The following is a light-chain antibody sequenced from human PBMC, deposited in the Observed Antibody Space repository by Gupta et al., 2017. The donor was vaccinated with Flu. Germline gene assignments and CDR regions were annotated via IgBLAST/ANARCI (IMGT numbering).Light chain of an antibody. CDR2: KDS. CDR1: ILATKH. CDR3: FSATVGVSL. J-gene: IGLJ3*02. Sequence: SYDLTPPSSVSVSPGQTARITCSGDILATKHARWFQQKPGQAPSLVIYKDSERASGIPERISGSSSGTTVTLIISAAQPEDEGDYYCFSATVGVSLFGGGTKLTVL. V-gene: IGLV3-27*01.